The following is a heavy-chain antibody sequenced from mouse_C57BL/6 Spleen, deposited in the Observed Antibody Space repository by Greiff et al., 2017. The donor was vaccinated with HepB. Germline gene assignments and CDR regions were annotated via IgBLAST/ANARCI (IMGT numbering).Heavy chain of an antibody. CDR2: INPNNGGT. V-gene: IGHV1-26*01. J-gene: IGHJ3*01. CDR1: GYTFTDYY. CDR3: ASQVPFAY. Sequence: EVQLQQSGPELVKPGASVKISCKASGYTFTDYYMNWVKQSHGKSLEWIGDINPNNGGTSYNQKFKGKATLTVDKSSSTAYMELRSLTYEDSAVYYCASQVPFAYWGQGTLVTVSA.